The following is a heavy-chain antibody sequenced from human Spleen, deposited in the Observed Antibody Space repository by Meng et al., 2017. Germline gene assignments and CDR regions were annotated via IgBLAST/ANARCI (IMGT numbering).Heavy chain of an antibody. D-gene: IGHD6-13*01. CDR3: ARGPPYSSPMNDY. J-gene: IGHJ4*02. CDR1: GGSISSYY. Sequence: SETLSLTCTVSGGSISSYYWSWIRQPPGKGLEWIGSIYYSGSTYYNPSLKSRVTISVDTSKNQFSLKLSSVTAADTAVYYCARGPPYSSPMNDYWGQGTLVTVSS. V-gene: IGHV4-59*12. CDR2: IYYSGST.